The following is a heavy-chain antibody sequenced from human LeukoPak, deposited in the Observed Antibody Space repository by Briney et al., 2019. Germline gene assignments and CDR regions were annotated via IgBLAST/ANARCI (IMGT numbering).Heavy chain of an antibody. CDR3: ARDGGGYYDSSGYYYVEY. D-gene: IGHD3-22*01. CDR2: IIPIFGTA. V-gene: IGHV1-69*13. J-gene: IGHJ4*02. Sequence: SVKVSCKASGGTFSSYAISWVRQAPGQGLEWMGGIIPIFGTANYAQKFQGRVTITADESTSTAYMELSSLRSEDTAVYYCARDGGGYYDSSGYYYVEYWGQGTLVTVSS. CDR1: GGTFSSYA.